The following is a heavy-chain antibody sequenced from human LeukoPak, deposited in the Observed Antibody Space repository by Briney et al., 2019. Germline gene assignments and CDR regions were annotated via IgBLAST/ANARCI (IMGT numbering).Heavy chain of an antibody. D-gene: IGHD3-3*01. CDR3: VKDFAGGFLEWLSPVDY. CDR1: GFTFSSSS. V-gene: IGHV3-64D*06. Sequence: PGGSLRLSCAASGFTFSSSSISWVRQAPGKGLEYVSAISSNGGSTYYADSVKGRFTISRDNSKNTLYLQMSSLRAEDTAVYYCVKDFAGGFLEWLSPVDYWGQGTLVTVSS. J-gene: IGHJ4*02. CDR2: ISSNGGST.